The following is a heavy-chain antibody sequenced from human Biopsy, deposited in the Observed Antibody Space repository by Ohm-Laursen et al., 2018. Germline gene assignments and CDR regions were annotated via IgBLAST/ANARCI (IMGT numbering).Heavy chain of an antibody. D-gene: IGHD2/OR15-2a*01. V-gene: IGHV4-59*07. Sequence: SDTLSLTCTVSGGSISSDYWSWIRQTPGKGLEWIGYIYYSGSTNYNPSLKSRVTISVDTSKNQFSLRLNSVTAAGTAVYYCARATNSTGWPYSYFYGMDVWGQGTTVTVSS. CDR3: ARATNSTGWPYSYFYGMDV. CDR1: GGSISSDY. J-gene: IGHJ6*02. CDR2: IYYSGST.